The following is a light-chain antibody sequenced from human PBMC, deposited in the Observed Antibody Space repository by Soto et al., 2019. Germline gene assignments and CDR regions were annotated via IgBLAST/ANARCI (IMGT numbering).Light chain of an antibody. V-gene: IGKV1-9*01. J-gene: IGKJ4*01. CDR1: QDIKRF. Sequence: DVQLTQSPSFLAASVGDRLTITCLASQDIKRFLAWYQQKPGKAPKLLIYTISTLQSGVPSRFSGSGSGTEFTLTISSLQPDDFATYYCQQVNTYPVTFGGGTKVDIK. CDR3: QQVNTYPVT. CDR2: TIS.